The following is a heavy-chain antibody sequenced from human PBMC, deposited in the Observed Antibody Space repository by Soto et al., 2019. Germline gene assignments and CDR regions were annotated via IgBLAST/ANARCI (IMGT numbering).Heavy chain of an antibody. D-gene: IGHD3-22*01. CDR1: GYTLTSYD. J-gene: IGHJ6*02. CDR2: MNPNSGNT. V-gene: IGHV1-8*01. CDR3: ARGMFDSSGYFTLGYYGMDV. Sequence: ASVKVSCKASGYTLTSYDINWVRQATGQGLEWMGWMNPNSGNTGYAQKFQGRVTMTRNTSISTAYMELSSLRSEDTAVYYCARGMFDSSGYFTLGYYGMDVWGQGTTVTVS.